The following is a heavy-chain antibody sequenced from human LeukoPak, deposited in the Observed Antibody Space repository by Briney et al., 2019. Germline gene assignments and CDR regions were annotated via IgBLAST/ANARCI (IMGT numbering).Heavy chain of an antibody. J-gene: IGHJ4*02. V-gene: IGHV1-2*02. D-gene: IGHD6-19*01. Sequence: ASVKVSCKASGYSFTSYYMHWVRQAPGQGLEWMGWISPNSGATNYAQKFQGRVTMTRDTSISAAYMELRSLRSDDTAVYYCARDRGGSGWYPTYLDYWGQGTLVTVSS. CDR3: ARDRGGSGWYPTYLDY. CDR2: ISPNSGAT. CDR1: GYSFTSYY.